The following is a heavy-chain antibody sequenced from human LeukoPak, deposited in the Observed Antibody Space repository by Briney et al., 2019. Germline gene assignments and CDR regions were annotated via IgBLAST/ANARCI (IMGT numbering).Heavy chain of an antibody. J-gene: IGHJ4*02. CDR3: VRDFTVTSADH. Sequence: GGSLRLSCAASGFTFSTYSMNWVRQAPGKVLEWVSYLSSTSSTIHYADSVKGRFTISRDNAKNSLYLQMNSLRADDTAVYYCVRDFTVTSADHWGQGTLVTVSS. D-gene: IGHD4-17*01. V-gene: IGHV3-48*01. CDR2: LSSTSSTI. CDR1: GFTFSTYS.